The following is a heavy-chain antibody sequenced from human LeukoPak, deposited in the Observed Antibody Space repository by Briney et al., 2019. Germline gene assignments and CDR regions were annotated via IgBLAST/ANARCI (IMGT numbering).Heavy chain of an antibody. CDR1: GFNFDEYA. Sequence: PGGSLRLSCVASGFNFDEYAMNWVRQAPGKGLEWISCIYRDSSVKHYAGSVRGRFTVSRDNAKNSVYLQMNSLRAEDTAVYFCARYGSGSNYRDPFDSWGQGTLVTVSS. V-gene: IGHV3-48*01. J-gene: IGHJ4*02. D-gene: IGHD3-10*01. CDR2: IYRDSSVK. CDR3: ARYGSGSNYRDPFDS.